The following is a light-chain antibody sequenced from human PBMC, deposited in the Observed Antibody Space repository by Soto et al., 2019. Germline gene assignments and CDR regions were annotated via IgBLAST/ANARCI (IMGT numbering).Light chain of an antibody. Sequence: DIQMTQSPSSLSASVGDRVSITCRASQSISTWLAWYQQQPGGAPRLLIYDASSLQSGVPSRFSGNGSGTEFTLTISSLQPDDFSSYYCQHYYNYPWTLGQGTKVDTK. J-gene: IGKJ1*01. CDR3: QHYYNYPWT. V-gene: IGKV1-5*01. CDR1: QSISTW. CDR2: DAS.